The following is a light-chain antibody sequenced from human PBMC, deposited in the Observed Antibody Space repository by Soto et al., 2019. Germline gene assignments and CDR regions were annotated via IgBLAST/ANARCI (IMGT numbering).Light chain of an antibody. V-gene: IGKV1-12*01. CDR1: QGISSW. CDR3: QQANSFPIT. Sequence: HITHSPASLSASVGDRVTITCRASQGISSWLAWYQKKPGKAPNLLIYAASSLQSGVPSRFSGSESGTDFTLTISSLQPEDCAIYFCQQANSFPITFGQGTRLEIK. CDR2: AAS. J-gene: IGKJ5*01.